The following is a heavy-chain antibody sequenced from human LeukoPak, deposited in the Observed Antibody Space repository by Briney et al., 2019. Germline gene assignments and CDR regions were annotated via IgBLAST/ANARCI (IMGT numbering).Heavy chain of an antibody. Sequence: GSLRLSCAASGFTFSSYSMNWVRQAPGKGLEWIGSIYYSGSTYYNPSLKSRVTISVDTSKNQFSLKLSSVTAADTAVYYCARALGYCSGGSCYSDRLWFDPWGQGTLVTVSS. CDR1: GFTFSSYS. V-gene: IGHV4-39*07. CDR3: ARALGYCSGGSCYSDRLWFDP. D-gene: IGHD2-15*01. CDR2: IYYSGST. J-gene: IGHJ5*02.